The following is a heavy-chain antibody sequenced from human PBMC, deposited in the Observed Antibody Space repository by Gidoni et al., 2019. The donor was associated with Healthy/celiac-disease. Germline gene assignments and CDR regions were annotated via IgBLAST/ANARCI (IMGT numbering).Heavy chain of an antibody. D-gene: IGHD3-3*01. CDR3: AREALYDLGSFDP. J-gene: IGHJ5*02. V-gene: IGHV3-7*01. CDR2: IKQDGSEK. Sequence: EVQLVESGGGLVQPGGSLRLSCAASGFTFSRYWMSWVRQAPGKGLGWVANIKQDGSEKYYVDSVKGRFTISRDNAKNSLYLQMNSLGAEDTAVYYCAREALYDLGSFDPWGQGTLVTVSS. CDR1: GFTFSRYW.